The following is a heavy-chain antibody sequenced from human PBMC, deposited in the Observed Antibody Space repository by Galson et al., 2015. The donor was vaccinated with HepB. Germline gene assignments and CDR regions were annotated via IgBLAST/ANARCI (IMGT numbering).Heavy chain of an antibody. CDR3: AKRGGYSISIYYFDY. V-gene: IGHV3-23*01. D-gene: IGHD6-6*01. Sequence: SLRLSCAASGFTFSSYAMSWVRQAPGKGLEWVSAISGSGDSTYYADSVKGRFTISRDNSKNTLYLQMNSLRAEDTAVYYCAKRGGYSISIYYFDYWGQGTLVTVSS. CDR2: ISGSGDST. CDR1: GFTFSSYA. J-gene: IGHJ4*02.